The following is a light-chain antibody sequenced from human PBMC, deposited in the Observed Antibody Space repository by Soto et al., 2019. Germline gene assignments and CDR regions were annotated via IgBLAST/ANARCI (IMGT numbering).Light chain of an antibody. V-gene: IGLV2-11*01. CDR2: DVI. CDR3: CSYAGDYTFV. Sequence: QSALIQPRSVSGSPGQSVTISCTGTSSDVGVYKYFSWYQQLPGKAPKLMIYDVITRPSGVPDRFSGSKSGNTASLTISGLQAEDEADYYCCSYAGDYTFVFGTGTKVTVL. J-gene: IGLJ1*01. CDR1: SSDVGVYKY.